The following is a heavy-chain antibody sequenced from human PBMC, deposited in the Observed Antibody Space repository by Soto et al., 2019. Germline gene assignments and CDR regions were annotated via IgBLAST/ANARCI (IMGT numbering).Heavy chain of an antibody. J-gene: IGHJ4*02. CDR2: INHSGST. CDR1: GGSFSGYY. CDR3: ARDAVDDSSGYYYP. V-gene: IGHV4-34*01. D-gene: IGHD3-22*01. Sequence: QVQLQQWGAGLLKPSETLSLTCAVYGGSFSGYYWSWIRQPPGKGLEWIGEINHSGSTNYNPSLKSRVTISVDTSKNQFSLKLSSVTAADTAVYYCARDAVDDSSGYYYPWGQGTLVTVSS.